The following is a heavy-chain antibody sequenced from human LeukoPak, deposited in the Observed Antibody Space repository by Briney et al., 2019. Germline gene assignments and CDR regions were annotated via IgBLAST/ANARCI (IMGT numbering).Heavy chain of an antibody. Sequence: SETLSLTCAVYGGSFSGYYWSWTRQPPGKGLEWIGEIDHSGSTNYNPSLKSRVTISVDTSKNQFSLKLSSVTAADTAVYYCARGGGSGSYKEIDYWGQGTLVTVSS. CDR1: GGSFSGYY. CDR2: IDHSGST. CDR3: ARGGGSGSYKEIDY. D-gene: IGHD3-10*01. V-gene: IGHV4-34*01. J-gene: IGHJ4*02.